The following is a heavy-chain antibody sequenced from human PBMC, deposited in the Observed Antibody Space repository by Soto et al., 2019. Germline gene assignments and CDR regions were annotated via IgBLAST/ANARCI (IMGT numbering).Heavy chain of an antibody. Sequence: QTLSLTCAISGDSVSSNSAAWNGIRQSPSRGLEWLGRTYYRSKWYNDYTVSVQSRITINPDTSKNQISLKLHSVTAADTAVNYCSRRHSSAFFDYCSQGTLVTVSS. V-gene: IGHV6-1*01. CDR2: TYYRSKWYN. CDR1: GDSVSSNSAA. CDR3: SRRHSSAFFDY. D-gene: IGHD6-25*01. J-gene: IGHJ4*02.